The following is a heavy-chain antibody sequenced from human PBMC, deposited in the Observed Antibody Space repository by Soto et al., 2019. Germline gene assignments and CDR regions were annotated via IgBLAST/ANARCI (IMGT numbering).Heavy chain of an antibody. V-gene: IGHV4-34*01. J-gene: IGHJ3*02. D-gene: IGHD2-2*03. Sequence: PSETLSLTCAVYGGSFSGYYWSWIRQPPGKGLEWIGEINHSGSTNYNPSLKGRVTISVDTSKNQFSLKLSSVTAADTAVYYCARDGYCSSTSCYGDDAFDIWGQGTMVTVSS. CDR1: GGSFSGYY. CDR3: ARDGYCSSTSCYGDDAFDI. CDR2: INHSGST.